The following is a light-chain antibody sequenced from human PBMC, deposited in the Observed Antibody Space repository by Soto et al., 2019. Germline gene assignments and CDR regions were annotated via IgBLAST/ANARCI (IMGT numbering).Light chain of an antibody. V-gene: IGKV3-20*01. CDR1: QSISSDH. CDR2: GAS. J-gene: IGKJ5*01. Sequence: EIVLTKSPGILSLSQGERATLACRASQSISSDHLVWYQQRPGQSPRLLIYGASSRTTGVPDRFSGSGSGTDFTLTIRRLEPEDFAVYYCKHYRSAPFTFGPGTRLEIK. CDR3: KHYRSAPFT.